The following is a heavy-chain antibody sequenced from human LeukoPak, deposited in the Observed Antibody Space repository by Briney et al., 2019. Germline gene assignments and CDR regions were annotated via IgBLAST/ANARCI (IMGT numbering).Heavy chain of an antibody. Sequence: PGGSLRLSCAASGFIFSSYAMSWVRQAPGKGLEWVSAISGSGGSTYYADSVKGRFTISRDNSKNTLYLQMNSLRAEDTAVYYCAKDWQYSSGWGAFDIWGQGTMVTVSS. V-gene: IGHV3-23*01. D-gene: IGHD6-19*01. CDR2: ISGSGGST. CDR3: AKDWQYSSGWGAFDI. J-gene: IGHJ3*02. CDR1: GFIFSSYA.